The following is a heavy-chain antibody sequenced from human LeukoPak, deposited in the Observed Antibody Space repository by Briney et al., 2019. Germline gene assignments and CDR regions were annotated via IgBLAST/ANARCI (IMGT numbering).Heavy chain of an antibody. CDR3: AREDPQTTVPEGLDV. J-gene: IGHJ6*02. CDR1: GGSISNYY. D-gene: IGHD4-17*01. V-gene: IGHV4-59*01. Sequence: SETLSLTCTVSGGSISNYYWCWLRQPPGKGLEWIGYIYFSGTTNINPSLKSRVTISVDMSKNQFSLKLSSVTAADTAVYYCAREDPQTTVPEGLDVWGQGTTVTVSS. CDR2: IYFSGTT.